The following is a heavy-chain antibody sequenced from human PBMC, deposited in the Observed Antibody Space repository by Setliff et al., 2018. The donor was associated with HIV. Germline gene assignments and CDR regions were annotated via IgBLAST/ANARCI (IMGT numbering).Heavy chain of an antibody. J-gene: IGHJ3*02. CDR2: IYPGDSDT. V-gene: IGHV5-51*01. Sequence: RGESLKISCKGSGYSFTSYWIGWVRQMPGKGLEWMGIIYPGDSDTRYSPSFQGQVTISADKSISTAYLQWSSLKASDTAMYYCARPYDYVWGSYRYWDAFDIWGQGTMVTVSS. CDR1: GYSFTSYW. CDR3: ARPYDYVWGSYRYWDAFDI. D-gene: IGHD3-16*02.